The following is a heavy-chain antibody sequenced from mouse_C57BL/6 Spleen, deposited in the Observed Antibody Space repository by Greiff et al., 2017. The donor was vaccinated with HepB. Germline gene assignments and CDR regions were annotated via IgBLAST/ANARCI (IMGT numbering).Heavy chain of an antibody. CDR2: INPSNGGT. CDR3: ARSLYDGYPGGYFDY. Sequence: QVHVKQSGTELVKPGASVKLSCKASGYTFTSYWMHWVKQRPGQGLEWIGNINPSNGGTNYNEKFKSKATLTVDKSSSTAYMQLSSLTSEDSAVYYCARSLYDGYPGGYFDYWGQGTTLTVSS. J-gene: IGHJ2*01. CDR1: GYTFTSYW. V-gene: IGHV1-53*01. D-gene: IGHD2-3*01.